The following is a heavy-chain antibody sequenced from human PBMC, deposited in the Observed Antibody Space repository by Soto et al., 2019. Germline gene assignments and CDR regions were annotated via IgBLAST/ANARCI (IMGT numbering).Heavy chain of an antibody. CDR2: IYYSGST. D-gene: IGHD3-3*01. Sequence: SETLSVTCTVAGGSISSYYSSLFRQPPGKGLEWIGYIYYSGSTNYSPSLKSRVTISVDTSKSQFSLKLSSVTAADTAVYYCARSHNFWSGPDYWGQGTLVTVSS. V-gene: IGHV4-59*08. J-gene: IGHJ4*02. CDR1: GGSISSYY. CDR3: ARSHNFWSGPDY.